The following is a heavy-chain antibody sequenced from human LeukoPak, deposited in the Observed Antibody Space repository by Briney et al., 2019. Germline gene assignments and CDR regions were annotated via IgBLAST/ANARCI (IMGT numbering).Heavy chain of an antibody. V-gene: IGHV4-59*12. CDR1: GVSITSYH. CDR2: VYYSGST. D-gene: IGHD3-22*01. Sequence: NPSETLSLTCTVSGVSITSYHWSWLRRPPGKGLEWIGYVYYSGSTSYNPSLKTRATTSVDTSKNQFSLNLTSVTAADTAVYYCARVRITMIVVAHAFDIWGQGTMVTVSS. CDR3: ARVRITMIVVAHAFDI. J-gene: IGHJ3*02.